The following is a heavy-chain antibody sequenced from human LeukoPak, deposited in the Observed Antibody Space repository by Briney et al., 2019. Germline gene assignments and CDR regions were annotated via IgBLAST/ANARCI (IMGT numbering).Heavy chain of an antibody. D-gene: IGHD3-22*01. CDR3: ARDPPYYYDSSGYDPWFDP. CDR1: GYTFTSYG. CDR2: ISAYNGNT. V-gene: IGHV1-18*01. Sequence: ASVKVSCKASGYTFTSYGISRVRQAPGQGLEWMGWISAYNGNTNYAQKLQGRVTMTTDTSTSTAYMELRSLRSDDTAVYYCARDPPYYYDSSGYDPWFDPWGQGTLVTVSS. J-gene: IGHJ5*02.